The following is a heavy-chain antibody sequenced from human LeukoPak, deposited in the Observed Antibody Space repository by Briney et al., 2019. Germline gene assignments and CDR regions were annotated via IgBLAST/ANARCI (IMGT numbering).Heavy chain of an antibody. V-gene: IGHV1-69*04. D-gene: IGHD1-26*01. CDR3: ASGGRSYYYYGMDV. J-gene: IGHJ6*02. CDR1: GGTFSSYA. CDR2: IIPILGIA. Sequence: SVKVSCKASGGTFSSYAISWVRQAPGQGLEGMGRIIPILGIANYAQKFQGRVTITADKSTSTAYMELSSLRSEDTAVYYCASGGRSYYYYGMDVWGQGTTVTVSS.